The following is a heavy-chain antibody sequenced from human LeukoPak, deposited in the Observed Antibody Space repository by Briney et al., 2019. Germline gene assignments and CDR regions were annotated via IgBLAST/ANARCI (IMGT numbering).Heavy chain of an antibody. D-gene: IGHD5-12*01. CDR2: LYTGGTT. J-gene: IGHJ3*01. CDR1: GFTVSSNY. CDR3: ARAVDIVATTPFDL. V-gene: IGHV3-66*01. Sequence: GGSLRLSCAASGFTVSSNYMTWVRQAPGKGLEWVSVLYTGGTTYYADSVKGRFTVSRDNSKNTVYLDMNSLRAEDTAVYYCARAVDIVATTPFDLWGQGTMVTVSS.